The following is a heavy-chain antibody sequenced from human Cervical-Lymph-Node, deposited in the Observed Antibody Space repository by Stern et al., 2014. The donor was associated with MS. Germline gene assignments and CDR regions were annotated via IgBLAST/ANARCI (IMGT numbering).Heavy chain of an antibody. CDR2: IFPRDSNT. CDR1: GYLFDDYW. CDR3: ARSPATPSGYDRFDY. V-gene: IGHV5-51*03. D-gene: IGHD5-12*01. J-gene: IGHJ4*02. Sequence: EVQLVQSGAEVKKPGESLKISCEASGYLFDDYWIGWVRQMSGRCLELVAIIFPRDSNTRYSPSVQGQVTISADKSISTAYLQWSSRKPSDPAMYSCARSPATPSGYDRFDYWGQGALVTVSS.